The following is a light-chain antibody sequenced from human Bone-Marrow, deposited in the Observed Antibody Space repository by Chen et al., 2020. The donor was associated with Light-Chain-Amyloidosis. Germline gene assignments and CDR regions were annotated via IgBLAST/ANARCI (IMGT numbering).Light chain of an antibody. J-gene: IGLJ3*02. V-gene: IGLV3-21*02. CDR1: NMGTTS. CDR3: QVWDRSSERPV. Sequence: SYVLTQPSSVSVAPGQTATIARGGNNMGTTSVHWYQQTPGQAPLLVVYDERDRPSGIPERLSGSNAGNTATLSISRVEAGDEADYYCQVWDRSSERPVFGGGTKLTVL. CDR2: DER.